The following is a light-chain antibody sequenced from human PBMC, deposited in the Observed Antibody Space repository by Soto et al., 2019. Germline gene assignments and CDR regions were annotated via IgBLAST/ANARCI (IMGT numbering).Light chain of an antibody. Sequence: HSALTQPPSASGSPGQSVTISCTGTSSDVGGYNYVSWYQQYPGKAPKLMIYDVTKRPSGVPDRFSGSKSGNTASLTVSGLQAEDEADYYCSSYAGSNNLVFGGGTKVTVL. CDR1: SSDVGGYNY. CDR3: SSYAGSNNLV. J-gene: IGLJ2*01. V-gene: IGLV2-8*01. CDR2: DVT.